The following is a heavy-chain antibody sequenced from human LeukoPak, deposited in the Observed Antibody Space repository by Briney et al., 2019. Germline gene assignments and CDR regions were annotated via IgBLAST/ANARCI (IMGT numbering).Heavy chain of an antibody. J-gene: IGHJ4*02. Sequence: QSGGSLRLSCAASGFTFNFYGMHWVRQPPGKGLEWIGRIRNRANSYTTEYAASVRGRFTVSRDDSRNLAFLQMNSLKAGDTAVYYCVRVCIRSCPLEYWGQGALVTVSA. D-gene: IGHD6-13*01. CDR2: IRNRANSYTT. CDR1: GFTFNFYG. CDR3: VRVCIRSCPLEY. V-gene: IGHV3-72*01.